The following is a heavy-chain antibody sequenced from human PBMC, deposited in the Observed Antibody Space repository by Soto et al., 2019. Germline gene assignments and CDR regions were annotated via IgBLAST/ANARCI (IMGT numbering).Heavy chain of an antibody. D-gene: IGHD2-15*01. CDR3: ARLNVVVVAATREYYFDC. J-gene: IGHJ4*02. CDR2: INPNSGGT. Sequence: ASVKVSCKASGYTFTGYYMHWVRQAPGQGLEWMGWINPNSGGTNYAQKFQGRVTMTRDTSISTAYMGLSRLRSDDTAVYYCARLNVVVVAATREYYFDCWAQGTLVTVSS. CDR1: GYTFTGYY. V-gene: IGHV1-2*02.